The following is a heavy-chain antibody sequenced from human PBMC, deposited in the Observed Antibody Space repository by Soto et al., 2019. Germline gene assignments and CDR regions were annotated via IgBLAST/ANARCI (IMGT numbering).Heavy chain of an antibody. CDR1: GGSISSYY. J-gene: IGHJ4*02. Sequence: PSETLSLTCTVSGGSISSYYWSWIRQPPGKGLEWIGYIYYSGSTNYNPSLKSRVTISVDTSKNQFSLKLSSVTAADTAVYYCAGLSGYDFFFDYWGQGTLVTVSS. D-gene: IGHD5-12*01. V-gene: IGHV4-59*01. CDR2: IYYSGST. CDR3: AGLSGYDFFFDY.